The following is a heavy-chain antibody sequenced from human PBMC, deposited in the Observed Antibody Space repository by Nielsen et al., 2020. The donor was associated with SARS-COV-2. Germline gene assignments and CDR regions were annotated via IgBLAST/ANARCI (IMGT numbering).Heavy chain of an antibody. D-gene: IGHD3-10*01. J-gene: IGHJ6*02. CDR3: AREYGSGTSGMDV. V-gene: IGHV1-2*02. Sequence: WVRQAPGQGLEWMGWISAYNGNTNYAQKFQGRVTMTRDTSISTAYMELSRLRSDDMAVYYCAREYGSGTSGMDVWGQGTTVTVSS. CDR2: ISAYNGNT.